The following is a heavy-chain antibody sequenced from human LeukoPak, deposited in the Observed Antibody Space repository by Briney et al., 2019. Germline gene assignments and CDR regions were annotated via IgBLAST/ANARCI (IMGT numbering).Heavy chain of an antibody. Sequence: PSETLSHTCSVSGYSISRGYSWGWIRQPPGKGLEWIGSISPGGSIHYNPSLKSRVTISVDTSMNQFSLKVNSVTAADTAVYFCAGDYGSTQNYIDYWGQGTLVTVSS. CDR2: ISPGGSI. J-gene: IGHJ4*02. D-gene: IGHD4-17*01. CDR3: AGDYGSTQNYIDY. CDR1: GYSISRGYS. V-gene: IGHV4-38-2*02.